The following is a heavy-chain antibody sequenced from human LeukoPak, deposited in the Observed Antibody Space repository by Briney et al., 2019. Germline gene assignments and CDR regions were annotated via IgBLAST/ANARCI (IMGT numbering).Heavy chain of an antibody. CDR2: IYYSEST. CDR3: ARHAGLLAFDI. D-gene: IGHD2/OR15-2a*01. J-gene: IGHJ3*02. CDR1: GGSISSYY. Sequence: SETLSLTCTVSGGSISSYYWSWIRQPPGKGLEWIGYIYYSESTNYNPSLKSRVTISVDTSKNQFSLKLSSVTAADTAVYYCARHAGLLAFDIWGQGTMVTVSS. V-gene: IGHV4-59*08.